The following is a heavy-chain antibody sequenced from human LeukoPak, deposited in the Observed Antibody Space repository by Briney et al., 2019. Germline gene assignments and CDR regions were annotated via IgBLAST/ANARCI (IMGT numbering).Heavy chain of an antibody. Sequence: SQTLSLTCTVSGGSISSGGYYLSWIRQHPGKGLEWIGYIYYSGSTYYNPSLKSRVTISVDTSKNQFSLKLSSVTAADTAVYYCARDGRYCSGGSCYGYWGQGTLVTVSS. CDR1: GGSISSGGYY. CDR2: IYYSGST. CDR3: ARDGRYCSGGSCYGY. V-gene: IGHV4-31*03. J-gene: IGHJ4*02. D-gene: IGHD2-15*01.